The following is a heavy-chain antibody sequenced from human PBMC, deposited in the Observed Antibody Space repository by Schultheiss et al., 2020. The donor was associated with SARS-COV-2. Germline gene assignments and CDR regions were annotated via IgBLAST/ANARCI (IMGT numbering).Heavy chain of an antibody. J-gene: IGHJ6*02. V-gene: IGHV3-7*05. D-gene: IGHD3-3*01. CDR1: EFTFSNYW. CDR2: IKYDGSEK. Sequence: GGSLRLSCAASEFTFSNYWMHWVRQAPGKGLEWVANIKYDGSEKFYVDSVKGRFTISRDNAKNSLFLQMNSLRVDDTALYYCAKHGSASNYDFWSGPASLDVWGQGTTVTVSS. CDR3: AKHGSASNYDFWSGPASLDV.